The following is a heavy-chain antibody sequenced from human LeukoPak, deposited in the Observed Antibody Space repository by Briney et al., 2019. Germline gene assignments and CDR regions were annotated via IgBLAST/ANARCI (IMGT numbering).Heavy chain of an antibody. CDR1: GGSISSGDYY. V-gene: IGHV4-30-4*01. CDR2: IYYSGST. J-gene: IGHJ4*02. CDR3: ARGSGHYGSGSYYNGFFDY. D-gene: IGHD3-10*01. Sequence: SQTLSLTCTVSGGSISSGDYYWSWIRQPPGTGLEWIGYIYYSGSTYYNPSLKSRVTISVDTSKNQFSLKLSSVTAADTAVYYCARGSGHYGSGSYYNGFFDYWGQGTLVTVSS.